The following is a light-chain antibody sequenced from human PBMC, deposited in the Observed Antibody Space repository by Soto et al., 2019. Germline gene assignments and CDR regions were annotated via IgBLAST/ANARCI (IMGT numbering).Light chain of an antibody. CDR3: QQYGRSPKT. CDR1: QGISSY. CDR2: AAS. V-gene: IGKV1-NL1*01. Sequence: DIQMTQSPSSLSASVGARVTITCRASQGISSYLAWYQQKPGKAPKLLIYAASSRATGIPDRFSGSGSGTDFTLTISRLEPEDFAVYHCQQYGRSPKTFGQGTKVDSK. J-gene: IGKJ1*01.